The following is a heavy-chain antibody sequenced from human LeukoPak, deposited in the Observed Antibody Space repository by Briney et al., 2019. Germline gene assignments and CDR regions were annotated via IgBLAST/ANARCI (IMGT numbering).Heavy chain of an antibody. CDR2: ISSSSSTI. CDR1: GFTFSSYS. D-gene: IGHD6-19*01. CDR3: ARAIAVAGLDAFDI. V-gene: IGHV3-48*04. J-gene: IGHJ3*02. Sequence: PGGSLRLSCAASGFTFSSYSMNWVRQAPGKGLEWVSYISSSSSTIYYADSVKGRFTISRDNAKNSLYLQMNSLRAEDTAVYYCARAIAVAGLDAFDIWGQGTMVTVSS.